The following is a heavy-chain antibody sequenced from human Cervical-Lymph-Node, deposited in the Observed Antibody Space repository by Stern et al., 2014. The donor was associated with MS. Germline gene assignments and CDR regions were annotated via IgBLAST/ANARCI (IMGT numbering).Heavy chain of an antibody. D-gene: IGHD6-19*01. CDR2: INPNSGGT. J-gene: IGHJ1*01. CDR3: ARAYSSGWYDQYFHH. CDR1: GYTFTGYY. V-gene: IGHV1-2*02. Sequence: QVQLVESGAEVKKPGASVKVSCKASGYTFTGYYMHWVRQAPGQGLEWMGWINPNSGGTNYAQKFQGRVTMTRDTSISTAYMELSRLRSDDTAVYYCARAYSSGWYDQYFHHWGQGTLVTVSS.